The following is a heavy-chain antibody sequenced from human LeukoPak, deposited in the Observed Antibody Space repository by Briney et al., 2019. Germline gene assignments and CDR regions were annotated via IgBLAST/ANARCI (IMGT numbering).Heavy chain of an antibody. J-gene: IGHJ4*02. CDR1: GFTFSSYW. V-gene: IGHV3-74*01. CDR3: ARDGDQMYEVYDY. D-gene: IGHD1-14*01. Sequence: PGGSLRLSCAASGFTFSSYWMHWVRQAPGKGLVWVSRVNRDGSSTNYADSVKGRFTISRDNAKNTVYLQMNSLRAEDTAVYYCARDGDQMYEVYDYWGQGTLVTVSS. CDR2: VNRDGSST.